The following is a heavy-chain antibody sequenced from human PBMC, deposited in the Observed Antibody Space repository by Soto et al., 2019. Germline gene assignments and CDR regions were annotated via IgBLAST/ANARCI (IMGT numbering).Heavy chain of an antibody. D-gene: IGHD3-10*01. CDR2: IYFSGST. Sequence: TLSLTCTVSGASINSGGYYWSWIRQLPGKGLEWIGYIYFSGSTYYNPSLKSRVTISVDTSKNQFSLKLSSVTAADTAVYYCARSDYYGSRYFDLWGRGTLVTVSS. V-gene: IGHV4-30-4*08. CDR1: GASINSGGYY. CDR3: ARSDYYGSRYFDL. J-gene: IGHJ2*01.